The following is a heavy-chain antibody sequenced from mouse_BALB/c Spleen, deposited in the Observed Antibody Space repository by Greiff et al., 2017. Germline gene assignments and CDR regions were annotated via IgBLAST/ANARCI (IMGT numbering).Heavy chain of an antibody. CDR3: TREGDYDVENYAMDY. J-gene: IGHJ4*01. V-gene: IGHV5-6-4*01. Sequence: EVQRVESGGGLVKPGGSLKLSCAASGFTFSSYTMSWVRQTPEKRLEWVATISSGGSYTYYPDSVKGRFTISRDNAKNTLYLQMSSLKSEDTAMYYCTREGDYDVENYAMDYWGQGTSVTVSS. CDR1: GFTFSSYT. CDR2: ISSGGSYT. D-gene: IGHD2-4*01.